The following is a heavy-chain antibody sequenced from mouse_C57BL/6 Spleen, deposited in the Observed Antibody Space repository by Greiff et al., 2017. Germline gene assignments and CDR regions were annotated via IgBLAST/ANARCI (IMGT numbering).Heavy chain of an antibody. D-gene: IGHD2-1*01. V-gene: IGHV1-64*01. CDR3: ARSYYGNYGYFDV. Sequence: QVQLQQPGAELVKPGASVKLSCKASGYTFTSYWMHWVKQRPGQGLEWIGMIHPNSGSTNYNEKFKSKATLTVDKSSSTAYMQLSSLTSEDSAVYYCARSYYGNYGYFDVWGTGTTVTVSS. J-gene: IGHJ1*03. CDR1: GYTFTSYW. CDR2: IHPNSGST.